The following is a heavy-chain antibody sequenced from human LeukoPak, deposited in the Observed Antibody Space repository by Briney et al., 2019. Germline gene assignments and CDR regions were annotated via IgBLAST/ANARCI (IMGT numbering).Heavy chain of an antibody. CDR2: ISRRGDTK. CDR1: GFTLSSYT. Sequence: GGSLRLSCVASGFTLSSYTLNWVRRAPGKGLEWVSVISRRGDTKYYADSVKGRFTISRDNSKNTLYLQMNSLRAEDTAVYYCAKDIELRYFDWLLSAFDIWGQGTMVTVSS. D-gene: IGHD3-9*01. CDR3: AKDIELRYFDWLLSAFDI. J-gene: IGHJ3*02. V-gene: IGHV3-23*01.